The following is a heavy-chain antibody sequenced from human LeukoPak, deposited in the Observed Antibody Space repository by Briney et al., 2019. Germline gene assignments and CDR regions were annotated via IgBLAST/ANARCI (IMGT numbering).Heavy chain of an antibody. Sequence: PSETLSLTCTVSGVSINTGGDYWGWFRQTPGKGLEWIASISYSGASFYNPSLKSRVTISRDTSKNQFSLRLTSVSAADTAVYYCARQYSKWGQGTLLTVSS. CDR2: ISYSGAS. J-gene: IGHJ4*02. D-gene: IGHD5-12*01. V-gene: IGHV4-39*01. CDR1: GVSINTGGDY. CDR3: ARQYSK.